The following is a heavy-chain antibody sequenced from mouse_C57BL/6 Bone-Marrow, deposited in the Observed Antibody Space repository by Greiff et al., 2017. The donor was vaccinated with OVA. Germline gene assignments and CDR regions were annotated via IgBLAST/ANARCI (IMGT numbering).Heavy chain of an antibody. D-gene: IGHD2-3*01. J-gene: IGHJ1*03. Sequence: QVQLKESGPGLVQPSQSLSITCTVSGFSLTSYGVHWVRQSPGTGLEWLGVIWSGGSTDYNAAFISRLSISQDNSKSQVFFKMNSLQADDTAIYYCARKGGYDGYYGWYFDVWGTGTTVTVSS. V-gene: IGHV2-2*01. CDR3: ARKGGYDGYYGWYFDV. CDR2: IWSGGST. CDR1: GFSLTSYG.